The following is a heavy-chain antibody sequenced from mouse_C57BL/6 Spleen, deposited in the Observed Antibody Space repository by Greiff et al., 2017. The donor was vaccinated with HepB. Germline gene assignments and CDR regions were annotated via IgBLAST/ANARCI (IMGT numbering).Heavy chain of an antibody. CDR1: GFTFSDYY. CDR2: INYDGSST. V-gene: IGHV5-16*01. Sequence: EVQRVESEGGLVQPGSSMKLSCTASGFTFSDYYMAWVRQVPEKGLEWVANINYDGSSTYYLDSLKSRFIISRDNAKNILYLQMSSLKSEDTATYYCAREVYYYDYFDYWGQGTTLTVSS. J-gene: IGHJ2*01. CDR3: AREVYYYDYFDY. D-gene: IGHD1-1*01.